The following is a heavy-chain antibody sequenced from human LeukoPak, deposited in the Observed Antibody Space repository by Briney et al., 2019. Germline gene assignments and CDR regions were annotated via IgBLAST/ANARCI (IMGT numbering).Heavy chain of an antibody. V-gene: IGHV3-21*01. CDR1: GFTFTSYD. D-gene: IGHD6-19*01. J-gene: IGHJ4*02. CDR3: ARGQGSAAVAGDSDY. CDR2: ISSSSSYI. Sequence: GGSLRLSCAASGFTFTSYDMSWVRQAPGKGLEWVSSISSSSSYIYYEDSVKGRFTISRDNAKNSLYLQMNGLSAEDTAVYYCARGQGSAAVAGDSDYWGQGTLVTVSS.